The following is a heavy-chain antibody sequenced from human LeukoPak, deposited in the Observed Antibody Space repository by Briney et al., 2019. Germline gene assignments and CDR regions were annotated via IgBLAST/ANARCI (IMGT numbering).Heavy chain of an antibody. D-gene: IGHD1-26*01. CDR2: ISAYNGNT. V-gene: IGHV1-18*01. CDR3: ARWVGATDAFDI. CDR1: GYTFTSYG. Sequence: ASVTLSYTAYGYTFTSYGISWLRRSAGLGVGWMGWISAYNGNTNYAQKLQGRVTMTTDTSTSTAYMELRSLRSDDTAVYYCARWVGATDAFDIWGQGTMVTVSS. J-gene: IGHJ3*02.